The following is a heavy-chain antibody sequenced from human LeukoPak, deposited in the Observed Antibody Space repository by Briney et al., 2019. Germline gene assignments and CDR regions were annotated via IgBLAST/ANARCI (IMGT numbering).Heavy chain of an antibody. V-gene: IGHV4-59*01. J-gene: IGHJ2*01. CDR1: GGSISYYY. D-gene: IGHD6-19*01. CDR2: IYYSGST. CDR3: ARAPGWSGQLSWYFDL. Sequence: SETLSLTCSVSGGSISYYYWSWIRQPPGKGLEWIGYIYYSGSTNYNSSLKSRVTISIDTSKSQFSLHLSSVTAADTAVYYCARAPGWSGQLSWYFDLWGRGTLVTVSS.